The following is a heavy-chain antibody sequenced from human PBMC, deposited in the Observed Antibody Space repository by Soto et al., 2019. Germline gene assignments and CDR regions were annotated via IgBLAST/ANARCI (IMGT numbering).Heavy chain of an antibody. CDR2: INPSGGST. D-gene: IGHD4-17*01. CDR1: GYTLTSYY. J-gene: IGHJ4*02. Sequence: ASLNVSCKESGYTLTSYYMHWVRQAPGQGLEWMGIINPSGGSTSYAQKFQGRVTMTRDTSTSTVYMELSSLRSEDTAVYYCAREHDYGGEPLGYWGQGTLVTVSS. CDR3: AREHDYGGEPLGY. V-gene: IGHV1-46*01.